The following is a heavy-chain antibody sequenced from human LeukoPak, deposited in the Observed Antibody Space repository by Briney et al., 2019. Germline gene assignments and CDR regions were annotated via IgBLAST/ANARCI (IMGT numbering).Heavy chain of an antibody. V-gene: IGHV4-34*01. J-gene: IGHJ3*02. CDR3: ARGDAFDI. CDR1: GGSFSGYY. CDR2: INHSGST. Sequence: SETLSLTCAVYGGSFSGYYWSWIRQPPGKGLEWIGEINHSGSTNYNPSLKSRVTISVDTSKNQFSLKLSSVTAADTAVYYCARGDAFDIWGQGTMVTVSS.